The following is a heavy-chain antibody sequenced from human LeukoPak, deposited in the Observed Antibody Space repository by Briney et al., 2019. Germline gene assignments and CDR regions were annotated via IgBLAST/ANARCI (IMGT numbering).Heavy chain of an antibody. CDR1: GGTFSSYA. J-gene: IGHJ5*02. CDR2: IIPIFGTA. Sequence: GASVKVSCKASGGTFSSYAISWVRQAPGQGLEWMGGIIPIFGTANYAQKFQGRVTITADKSTSTAYMELSSLRSEDTAVYYCAREGWGYYQERWFDPWGQGTLVTVSS. V-gene: IGHV1-69*06. CDR3: AREGWGYYQERWFDP. D-gene: IGHD2-15*01.